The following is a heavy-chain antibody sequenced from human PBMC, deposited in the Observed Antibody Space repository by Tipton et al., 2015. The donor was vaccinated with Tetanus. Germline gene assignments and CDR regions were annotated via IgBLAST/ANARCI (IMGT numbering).Heavy chain of an antibody. J-gene: IGHJ3*02. CDR3: ACFMVRGVPDAFDI. CDR1: GFTFSSYA. V-gene: IGHV3-30-3*01. D-gene: IGHD3-10*01. Sequence: QVQLVQSGGGVVQPGRSLRLSCAASGFTFSSYAMHWVRQAPGKGLEWVAVISYDGSNKYYADSVKGRFTISRDNSKNTLYLQMNSLRAEDTAVYYCACFMVRGVPDAFDIWGQGTMVTVSS. CDR2: ISYDGSNK.